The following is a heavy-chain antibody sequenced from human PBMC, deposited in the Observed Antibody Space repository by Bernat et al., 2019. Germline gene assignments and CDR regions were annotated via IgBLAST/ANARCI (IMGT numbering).Heavy chain of an antibody. D-gene: IGHD1-14*01. CDR1: GFTFSGSA. J-gene: IGHJ3*02. CDR2: IRSKANSYAT. Sequence: EVQLVESGGGLVQPGGSLKLSCAASGFTFSGSAMHWVRQASGKGLEWVGRIRSKANSYATAYAASVKGRFTISRDDSKNTAYLQMNSLKTEDTAVYYCARDTTSHAFDIWGQGTMVTVSS. V-gene: IGHV3-73*01. CDR3: ARDTTSHAFDI.